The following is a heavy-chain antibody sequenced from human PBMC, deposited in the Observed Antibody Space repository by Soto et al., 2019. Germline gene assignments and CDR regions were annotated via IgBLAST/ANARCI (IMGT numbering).Heavy chain of an antibody. D-gene: IGHD2-21*01. J-gene: IGHJ6*01. CDR2: IYSGGST. Sequence: EVQLVESGGGLVQPGGSLRLSCAASGFTVSSNYMSWVRQAPGKGLEWVSVIYSGGSTYYADSVKGRFTISRDNSKNPLYLQMNSVRAEDTAVYYCAREDCSEGYYGMEVWGQGTTVTVSS. V-gene: IGHV3-66*01. CDR1: GFTVSSNY. CDR3: AREDCSEGYYGMEV.